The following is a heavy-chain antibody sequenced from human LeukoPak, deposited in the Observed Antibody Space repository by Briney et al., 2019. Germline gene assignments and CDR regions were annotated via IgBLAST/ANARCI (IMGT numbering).Heavy chain of an antibody. D-gene: IGHD2-2*01. CDR1: GGSFSGYY. CDR2: INHSGST. V-gene: IGHV4-34*01. CDR3: ARGRNIVVVPAAVNYYYGMDV. Sequence: PSETLSLTCAVYGGSFSGYYWSWIRQPPGKGLEWIGEINHSGSTNYNPSLKSRVTISVDTSKNQFSLKLSSVTAADTAVYYCARGRNIVVVPAAVNYYYGMDVWGQGTTVTVSS. J-gene: IGHJ6*02.